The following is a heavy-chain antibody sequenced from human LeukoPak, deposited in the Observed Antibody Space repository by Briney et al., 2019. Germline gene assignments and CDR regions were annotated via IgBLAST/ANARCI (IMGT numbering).Heavy chain of an antibody. CDR1: GGSISSSSYY. V-gene: IGHV4-61*02. CDR2: IYTSGST. D-gene: IGHD3-3*01. CDR3: ARVGGYDFWSGTYYYYYYMDV. J-gene: IGHJ6*03. Sequence: PSETLSLTCTVSGGSISSSSYYWSWIRQPAGKGLEWIGRIYTSGSTNYNPSLKSRVTMSVDTSKNQFSLKLSSVTAADTAVYYCARVGGYDFWSGTYYYYYYMDVWGKGTTVTVSS.